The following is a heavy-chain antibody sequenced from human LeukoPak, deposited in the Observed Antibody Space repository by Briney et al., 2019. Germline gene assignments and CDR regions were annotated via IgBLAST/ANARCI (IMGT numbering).Heavy chain of an antibody. CDR2: IWYDGSNK. Sequence: GGSLRLSCAASGFTFSSYGMHWFRQAPGKGLEWVAVIWYDGSNKYYADSVKGRFTISRDNSKNTLYLQMNSLRAEDTAVYYCAREGGIAANWFDPWGQGTLVTVSS. CDR3: AREGGIAANWFDP. D-gene: IGHD6-13*01. CDR1: GFTFSSYG. V-gene: IGHV3-33*01. J-gene: IGHJ5*02.